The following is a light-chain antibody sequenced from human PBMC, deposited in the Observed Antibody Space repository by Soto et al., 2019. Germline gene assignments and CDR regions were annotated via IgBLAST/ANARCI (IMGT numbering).Light chain of an antibody. J-gene: IGLJ3*02. CDR2: ENN. Sequence: QSVLTQPPSVSAAPGQKVSISCSGSRSNIGNNYVSWYQQLPGTAPKLLIYENNKRPSGIPDRFSGSKSGTSATLGITGLQTGAEADYYCGTWDGSLSAAVFGGGTKVTVL. CDR1: RSNIGNNY. V-gene: IGLV1-51*02. CDR3: GTWDGSLSAAV.